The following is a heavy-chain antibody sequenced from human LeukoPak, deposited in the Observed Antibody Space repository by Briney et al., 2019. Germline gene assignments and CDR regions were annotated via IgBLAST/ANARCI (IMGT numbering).Heavy chain of an antibody. V-gene: IGHV3-23*01. J-gene: IGHJ4*02. Sequence: GGSLRLSCAASGFTFSSYAMSWVRQAPGKGLEWVSAISGSGGSTYYADSVKGRFTISRDNSKNTLYLQMNSLRAEDTAVYYCAKRGSGGNSSGFGYFDYWGQGTLVTVSS. D-gene: IGHD6-19*01. CDR3: AKRGSGGNSSGFGYFDY. CDR2: ISGSGGST. CDR1: GFTFSSYA.